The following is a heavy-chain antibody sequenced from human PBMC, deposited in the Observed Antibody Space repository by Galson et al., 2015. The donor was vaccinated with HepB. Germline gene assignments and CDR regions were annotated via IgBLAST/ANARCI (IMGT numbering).Heavy chain of an antibody. CDR2: IWYDGSNK. CDR3: ARTDDSSGYPTDY. Sequence: SLRLSCAASGFTFSSYGMHWVRQAPGKGLEWVAVIWYDGSNKYYADSVKGRFTISRDNSKNTLYLQMNSLRAEDTAVYYCARTDDSSGYPTDYWGQGTLVTVSS. V-gene: IGHV3-33*01. D-gene: IGHD3-22*01. CDR1: GFTFSSYG. J-gene: IGHJ4*02.